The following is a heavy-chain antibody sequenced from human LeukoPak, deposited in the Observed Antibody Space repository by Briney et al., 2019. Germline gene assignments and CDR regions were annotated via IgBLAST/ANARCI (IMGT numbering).Heavy chain of an antibody. CDR3: AREASQARGYSYGAFIYYFDY. D-gene: IGHD5-18*01. Sequence: SETLSLTCTVSGGSISSYYWSWIRQPAGKGLEWIGRIYTSGSTNYSPSLKSRVTMSVDTSKNQFSLKLSSVTAADTAVYYCAREASQARGYSYGAFIYYFDYWGQGTLVTVSS. J-gene: IGHJ4*02. V-gene: IGHV4-4*07. CDR1: GGSISSYY. CDR2: IYTSGST.